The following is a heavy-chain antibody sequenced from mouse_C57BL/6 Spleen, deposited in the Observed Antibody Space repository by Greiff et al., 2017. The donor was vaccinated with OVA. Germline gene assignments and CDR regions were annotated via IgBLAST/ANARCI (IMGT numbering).Heavy chain of an antibody. CDR2: IYPSDSET. J-gene: IGHJ2*01. V-gene: IGHV1-61*01. Sequence: VQLQQPGAELVRPGSSVKLSCKASGYTFTSYWMDWVKQRPGQGLEWIGNIYPSDSETHYNQKFKDKATLTVDKSSSTAYMQLSSLTSEDSAVYYCAREHYGSSPYYFDYWGQGTTLTVSS. CDR3: AREHYGSSPYYFDY. CDR1: GYTFTSYW. D-gene: IGHD1-1*01.